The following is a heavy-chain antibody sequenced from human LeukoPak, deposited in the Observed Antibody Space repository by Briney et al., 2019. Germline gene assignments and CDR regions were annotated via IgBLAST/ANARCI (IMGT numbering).Heavy chain of an antibody. CDR2: ISSSGGST. CDR3: AKDKSCSGGSCYRGGWIYYYYGMDV. CDR1: GFSFSSYA. V-gene: IGHV3-23*01. Sequence: GGSLRLSCAASGFSFSSYAMSWVRQAPGKGLEWVSAISSSGGSTYYADSVKGRFTISRDNSKNTLYLQMNSLRAEDTAVYYCAKDKSCSGGSCYRGGWIYYYYGMDVGGQGTTVTVSS. D-gene: IGHD2-15*01. J-gene: IGHJ6*02.